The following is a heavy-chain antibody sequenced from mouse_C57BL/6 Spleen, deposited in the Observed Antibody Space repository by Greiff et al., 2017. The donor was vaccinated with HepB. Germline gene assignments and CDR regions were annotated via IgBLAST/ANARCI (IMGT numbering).Heavy chain of an antibody. D-gene: IGHD2-4*01. Sequence: EVKLVESGPGLAKPSQTLSLTCSVTGYSITSDYWNWIRKFPGNKLEYMGYISYSGSTYYNPSLKSRISITRDTSKNQYYLQLNSVTTEDTATYYCARSDYDYEHAMDYWGQGTSVTVSS. V-gene: IGHV3-8*01. CDR2: ISYSGST. CDR1: GYSITSDY. J-gene: IGHJ4*01. CDR3: ARSDYDYEHAMDY.